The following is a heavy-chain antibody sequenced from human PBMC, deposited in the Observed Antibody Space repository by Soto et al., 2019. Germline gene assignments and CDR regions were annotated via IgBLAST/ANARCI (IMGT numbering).Heavy chain of an antibody. J-gene: IGHJ2*01. CDR1: GFTFSSYG. Sequence: QVQLVESGGGVVQPGRSLRLSCAASGFTFSSYGMHWVRQAPGKGLEWVAVISYDGSNKYYADSVKGRFTISRDNSKNTLYLQMNSLRAEDTAVYYCAKDGVVVRAAVGLSDWYFDLWGRGTLVTVSS. CDR3: AKDGVVVRAAVGLSDWYFDL. D-gene: IGHD2-2*01. V-gene: IGHV3-30*18. CDR2: ISYDGSNK.